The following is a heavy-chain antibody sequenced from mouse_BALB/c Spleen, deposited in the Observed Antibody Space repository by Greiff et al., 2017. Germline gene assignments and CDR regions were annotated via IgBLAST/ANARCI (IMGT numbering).Heavy chain of an antibody. V-gene: IGHV8-8*01. Sequence: QVTLNVSGPGILQPSQTLSLTCSFSGFSLSTSGMSVGWIRQPSGKGLEWLAHIWWNDDKYYNPALKSRLTISKDTSNNQVFLKIASVVTADTATYYCARTVYDGYYVLFAYWGQGTLVTVSA. J-gene: IGHJ3*01. CDR2: IWWNDDK. D-gene: IGHD2-3*01. CDR1: GFSLSTSGMS. CDR3: ARTVYDGYYVLFAY.